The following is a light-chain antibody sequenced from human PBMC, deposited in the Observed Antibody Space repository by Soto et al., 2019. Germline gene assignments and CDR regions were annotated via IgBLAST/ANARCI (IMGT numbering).Light chain of an antibody. CDR1: SSNIGSNT. CDR3: AAWDDSLNGYV. J-gene: IGLJ1*01. Sequence: VVTQPPSASGTPGQRVTISCSGSSSNIGSNTVNWYQQLPGTAPKLLIYSNNQRPSGVPDRFSGSKSGTSASLAISGLQSEDEADYYCAAWDDSLNGYVFGTGTKLTVL. V-gene: IGLV1-44*01. CDR2: SNN.